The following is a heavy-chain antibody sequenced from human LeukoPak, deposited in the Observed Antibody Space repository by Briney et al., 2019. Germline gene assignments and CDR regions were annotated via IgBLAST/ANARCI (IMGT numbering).Heavy chain of an antibody. J-gene: IGHJ5*02. CDR3: ARDGSGSYYGWFDP. V-gene: IGHV1-2*02. CDR2: INPNSGGA. D-gene: IGHD1-26*01. CDR1: GYXFTGYY. Sequence: ASVKVSCTASGYXFTGYYIHWVRQAPGQGLEWMGWINPNSGGANYEQKFQGRVTMTRDTSISTAYMELSGLRSDDTAVYYCARDGSGSYYGWFDPWGQGTLVTVSS.